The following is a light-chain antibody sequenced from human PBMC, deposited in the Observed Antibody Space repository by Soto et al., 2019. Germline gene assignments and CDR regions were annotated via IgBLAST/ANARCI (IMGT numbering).Light chain of an antibody. J-gene: IGKJ5*01. CDR2: DAS. V-gene: IGKV3-11*01. Sequence: EIVLTQSPATLSLSPGERATLSCRASQRVSSYLAWYQQKPGQAPRLLIYDASNRATGIPARFSGSGSGTDFTLTISSLEPEDFAVYYCQQRINWPPAITFGQGTRLEIK. CDR3: QQRINWPPAIT. CDR1: QRVSSY.